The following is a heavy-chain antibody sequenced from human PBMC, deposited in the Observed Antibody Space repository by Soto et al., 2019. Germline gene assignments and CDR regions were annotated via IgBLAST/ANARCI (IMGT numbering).Heavy chain of an antibody. CDR1: GGTFSSYA. D-gene: IGHD6-19*01. J-gene: IGHJ4*02. CDR3: ARVGHAGIAVAGFDY. CDR2: IIPIFGTA. Sequence: ASVKVSCKASGGTFSSYAISWVRQAPGQGLEWMGGIIPIFGTANYAQKFQGRVTITADESTSTAYMELSSLRSEDTAVYYCARVGHAGIAVAGFDYWGQGTPVTVSS. V-gene: IGHV1-69*13.